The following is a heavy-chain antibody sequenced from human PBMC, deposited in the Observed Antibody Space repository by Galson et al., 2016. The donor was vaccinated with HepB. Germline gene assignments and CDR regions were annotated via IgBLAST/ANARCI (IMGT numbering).Heavy chain of an antibody. CDR2: ISSSSSYI. J-gene: IGHJ6*02. CDR3: ATLKGGGVEFGELSLPSPFSYYYGMDV. Sequence: SLRLSCAASGFTFSSYSMNWVRQAPGKGLEWVSSISSSSSYIYYADSVKGRFTISRDNAKNSLYLQMNSLRAEDTAVYYCATLKGGGVEFGELSLPSPFSYYYGMDVWGQGTTVTVSS. V-gene: IGHV3-21*01. D-gene: IGHD3-10*01. CDR1: GFTFSSYS.